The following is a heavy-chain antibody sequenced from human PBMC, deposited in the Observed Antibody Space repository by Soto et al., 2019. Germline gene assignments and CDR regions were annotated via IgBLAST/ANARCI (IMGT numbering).Heavy chain of an antibody. J-gene: IGHJ6*02. CDR2: IYPGDSDT. V-gene: IGHV5-51*01. D-gene: IGHD6-6*01. Sequence: PGESLKISCKGSGYSFTSYWIGWVRQMPGKGLEWMGIIYPGDSDTRYSPSFQGQVTISADKSISTAYLQWSSLKASDTAMYYCARNSAGDGSSATNYYHSYRIDVWGQGTTVTVPS. CDR3: ARNSAGDGSSATNYYHSYRIDV. CDR1: GYSFTSYW.